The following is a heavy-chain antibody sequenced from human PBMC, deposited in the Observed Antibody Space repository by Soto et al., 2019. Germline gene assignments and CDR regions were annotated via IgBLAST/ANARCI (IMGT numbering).Heavy chain of an antibody. J-gene: IGHJ3*02. CDR1: GGSISSGNHF. CDR3: AREVITPVHQGADDAFDI. Sequence: QVQLQEAGPGLVKPSQTLSLTCIVSGGSISSGNHFWSWIRQPPGKGLEWIGYIFYSGAAYYNSSLNSRVTISVDTSKNQFSLNLSSVTAADTAVYYCAREVITPVHQGADDAFDIWGQGTMVTVSS. CDR2: IFYSGAA. V-gene: IGHV4-30-4*01. D-gene: IGHD2-21*01.